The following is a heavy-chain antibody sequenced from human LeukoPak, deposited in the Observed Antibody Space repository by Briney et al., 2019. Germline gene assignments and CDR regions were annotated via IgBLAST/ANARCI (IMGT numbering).Heavy chain of an antibody. CDR3: ARDLRRITIFGVVIVPNWFDP. CDR1: GFTFSSYG. D-gene: IGHD3-3*01. J-gene: IGHJ5*02. V-gene: IGHV3-33*01. Sequence: GGSLRLSCAASGFTFSSYGMHWVRQAPGKGLEWVAVIWYDGSNKYYADSVKGRFTISRDNSKNTLYLQMNSLRAEDTAVYYCARDLRRITIFGVVIVPNWFDPWGQGTLVTVSS. CDR2: IWYDGSNK.